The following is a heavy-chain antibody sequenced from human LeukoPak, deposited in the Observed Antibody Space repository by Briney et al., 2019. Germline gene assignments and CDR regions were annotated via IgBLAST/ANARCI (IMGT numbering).Heavy chain of an antibody. V-gene: IGHV3-48*02. J-gene: IGHJ4*02. CDR1: GFTFSRYS. CDR3: AREGGYCSSTTCYFDS. D-gene: IGHD2-2*01. CDR2: ISRSSSMI. Sequence: GGSLRLSCAASGFTFSRYSMNWVRQAPGKGLEWVSYISRSSSMINYADSVKGRFTVSRDNARNSLYLQMNSLRDEDTAVYYCAREGGYCSSTTCYFDSWGQGTLVTVSS.